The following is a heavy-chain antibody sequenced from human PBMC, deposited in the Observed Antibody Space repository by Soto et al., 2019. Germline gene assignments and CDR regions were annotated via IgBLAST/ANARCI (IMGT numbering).Heavy chain of an antibody. CDR1: GYTFTTYA. J-gene: IGHJ6*02. Sequence: QVLLVQSGAEVKKPGASVKVSCKASGYTFTTYALHWVRQAPGQRPEWMGWINPASGHTKYSKRFQDRVTITRDTSASTGYMELSSLRSEDTAVYYCGRSVVGATGEILYNAMDVWDQGTMVTVSS. D-gene: IGHD1-26*01. CDR3: GRSVVGATGEILYNAMDV. V-gene: IGHV1-3*01. CDR2: INPASGHT.